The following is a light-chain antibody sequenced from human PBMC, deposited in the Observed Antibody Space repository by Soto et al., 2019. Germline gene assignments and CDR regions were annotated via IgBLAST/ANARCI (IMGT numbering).Light chain of an antibody. Sequence: DIVMTQSPATLSVSPGERATLSCRASQSVSINLAWYQQKPGQAPRLLIYGASTRATGIPARFSGSGSGTEVTLTISSLQSEDFAVYCCQQYNDWPLTFGGGTKVEIK. CDR1: QSVSIN. CDR2: GAS. V-gene: IGKV3-15*01. J-gene: IGKJ4*01. CDR3: QQYNDWPLT.